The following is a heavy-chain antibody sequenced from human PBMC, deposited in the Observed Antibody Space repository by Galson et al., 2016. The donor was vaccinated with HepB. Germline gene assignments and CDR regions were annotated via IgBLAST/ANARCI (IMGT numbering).Heavy chain of an antibody. V-gene: IGHV3-7*01. J-gene: IGHJ3*02. CDR3: MSGYTSGI. CDR2: INYDGSGK. CDR1: GFTFTAYW. Sequence: SLRLSCAASGFTFTAYWMTWVRQAPGKGLEWVANINYDGSGKYYVDSAKGRFTISSNNAQNSVFLQMNSLRVEDTAMYFCMSGYTSGIWGQGTMVTVSS. D-gene: IGHD6-13*01.